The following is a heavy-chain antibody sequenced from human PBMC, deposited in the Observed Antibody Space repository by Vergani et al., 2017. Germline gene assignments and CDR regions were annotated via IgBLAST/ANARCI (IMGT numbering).Heavy chain of an antibody. CDR3: ARHTTYTDS. CDR2: IYPADSDT. D-gene: IGHD1-1*01. J-gene: IGHJ4*02. CDR1: EYSFGNYW. V-gene: IGHV5-51*01. Sequence: EVELAQSGPEMRKPGESLKISCKGSEYSFGNYWIGWVRQMPGKGLEWMGIIYPADSDTRYSPSFQGQVTISADKSISTAFLQWDSLKASDTPLYYCARHTTYTDSWGQGTLVTVSS.